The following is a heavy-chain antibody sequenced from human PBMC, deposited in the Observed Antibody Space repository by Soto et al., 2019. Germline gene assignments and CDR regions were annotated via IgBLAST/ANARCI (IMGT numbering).Heavy chain of an antibody. V-gene: IGHV1-3*01. CDR3: ARDLGGWPDY. Sequence: ASVKVSCKTSGYTFTSYAMHWVRQAPGQRLEWMGWINAGNGNTKYSQKFQGRVTITIDTSASTAYMELNSLRSEDTAIYYCARDLGGWPDYWGQGTLVTVSS. CDR2: INAGNGNT. CDR1: GYTFTSYA. D-gene: IGHD6-19*01. J-gene: IGHJ4*02.